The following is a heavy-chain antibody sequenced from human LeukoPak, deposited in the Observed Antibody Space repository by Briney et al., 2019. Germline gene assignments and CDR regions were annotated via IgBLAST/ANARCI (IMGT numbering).Heavy chain of an antibody. CDR3: ARDQGVYCTNGVCQGFDP. J-gene: IGHJ5*02. CDR2: INTNTGNP. CDR1: GYTFTSYA. Sequence: ASVKVSCKASGYTFTSYAMNWVRQAPGQGLEWMGWINTNTGNPTYAQGFTGRFVFSLDTSVSTAYLQISSLKAEDTAVYYCARDQGVYCTNGVCQGFDPWGQGTLVTVSP. D-gene: IGHD2-8*01. V-gene: IGHV7-4-1*02.